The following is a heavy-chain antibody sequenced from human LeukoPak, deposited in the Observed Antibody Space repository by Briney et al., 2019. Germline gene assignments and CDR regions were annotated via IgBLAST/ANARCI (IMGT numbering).Heavy chain of an antibody. J-gene: IGHJ4*02. V-gene: IGHV1-2*02. CDR2: INPNSGGT. Sequence: ASVKVSCKASGYTFTGYCMHWVRQAPGQGLEWMGWINPNSGGTNYAQKFQGRVTMTRDTSISTAYMELSRLRSDDTAVYYCARVITMVRGVIQGPGYWGQGTLVTVSS. CDR3: ARVITMVRGVIQGPGY. CDR1: GYTFTGYC. D-gene: IGHD3-10*01.